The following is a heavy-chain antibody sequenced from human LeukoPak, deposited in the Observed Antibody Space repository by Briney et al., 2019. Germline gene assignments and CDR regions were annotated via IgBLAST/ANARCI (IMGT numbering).Heavy chain of an antibody. CDR1: GFTFSIYA. D-gene: IGHD3-22*01. Sequence: GGSLRHSCAASGFTFSIYAMSWVRQAPGKGLEWVSAISGSGGSAYYADSVKGRFTISRDNSKNTLYLQMNSLRAEDTAVYYCAKNGVVVVITSAFDIWGQGTKVTVSS. J-gene: IGHJ3*02. CDR3: AKNGVVVVITSAFDI. V-gene: IGHV3-23*01. CDR2: ISGSGGSA.